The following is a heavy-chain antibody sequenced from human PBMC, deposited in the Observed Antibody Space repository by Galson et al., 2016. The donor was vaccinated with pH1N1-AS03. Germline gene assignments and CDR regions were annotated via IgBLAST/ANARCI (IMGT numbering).Heavy chain of an antibody. CDR1: GYSISTGYY. Sequence: SETLSLTCDVSGYSISTGYYWGWIRQPPGKGLEWIGSIYHTGTSHYNPSVKSRVIISVDTSKNQFSLKLSSVSAADTAVYYCVRGGREIRSDAIFPGGADSCGRGTLFSVSS. CDR2: IYHTGTS. D-gene: IGHD2-15*01. J-gene: IGHJ4*02. V-gene: IGHV4-38-2*01. CDR3: VRGGREIRSDAIFPGGADS.